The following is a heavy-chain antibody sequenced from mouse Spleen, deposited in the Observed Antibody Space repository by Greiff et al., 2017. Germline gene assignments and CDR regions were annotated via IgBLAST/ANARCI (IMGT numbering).Heavy chain of an antibody. CDR1: GFSLTSYC. Sequence: VKLMESGPGLVAPSQSLSITCTISGFSLTSYCVHWVRQPPGKGLEWLVGLWSDGSTTYNSALKSRLSISKDDSKSQVFLKMNSRQTDDAAMYYCARHENYDGAWFAYWGQGTLVTVSA. D-gene: IGHD2-4*01. V-gene: IGHV2-6-1*01. CDR2: LWSDGST. J-gene: IGHJ3*01. CDR3: ARHENYDGAWFAY.